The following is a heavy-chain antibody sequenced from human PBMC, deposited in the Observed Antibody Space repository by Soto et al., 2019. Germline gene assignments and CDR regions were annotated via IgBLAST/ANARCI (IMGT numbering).Heavy chain of an antibody. Sequence: EVQLLESGGGLVQPGGSLRLSCAVSGFTFSSYAMNWVRQAPGKGLEWVSVTSGSGGSTYYAGSVKGRFTISRDNSKNTLYLQMNSLRAVDTAVYYCAKRAVGFYFDYWGQGTLVYVSS. J-gene: IGHJ4*02. CDR1: GFTFSSYA. V-gene: IGHV3-23*01. CDR2: TSGSGGST. D-gene: IGHD6-13*01. CDR3: AKRAVGFYFDY.